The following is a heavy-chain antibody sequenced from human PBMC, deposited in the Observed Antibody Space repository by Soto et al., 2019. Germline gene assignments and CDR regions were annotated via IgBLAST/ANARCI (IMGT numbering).Heavy chain of an antibody. V-gene: IGHV3-21*01. CDR1: GFSLSTYS. D-gene: IGHD6-13*01. CDR3: ARDLTTATGAFDY. Sequence: EVQLVESGGGLVKPGGSLRLSCAASGFSLSTYSMNWVRQAPGKGLEWVSSISSSSNNIYYADSVKGRFTISRDNAKNSLFLQVNSLRDEDRAVYFCARDLTTATGAFDYWGQGNLVTVS. CDR2: ISSSSNNI. J-gene: IGHJ4*02.